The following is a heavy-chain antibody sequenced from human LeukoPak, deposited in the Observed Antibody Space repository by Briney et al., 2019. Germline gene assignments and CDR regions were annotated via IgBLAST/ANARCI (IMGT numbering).Heavy chain of an antibody. CDR3: ASRDSSDWFFY. V-gene: IGHV1-2*02. J-gene: IGHJ4*02. CDR1: GYSFTAFY. D-gene: IGHD6-13*01. Sequence: GASVKVSCKTSGYSFTAFYIHWVRQAPGQGLEWMGWIHPRRGDTDYAQKFQGRVTMTRDTSMSTAYMELSSLRSDDTAVYYCASRDSSDWFFYWGQGTLVTVSP. CDR2: IHPRRGDT.